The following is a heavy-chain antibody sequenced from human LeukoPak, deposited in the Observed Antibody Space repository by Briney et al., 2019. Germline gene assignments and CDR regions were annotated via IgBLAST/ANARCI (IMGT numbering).Heavy chain of an antibody. J-gene: IGHJ6*02. CDR2: ISSSSSTI. V-gene: IGHV3-48*02. CDR3: ARDRSYYGMGV. Sequence: GSLRLSCAASGFTFSSYSMNWVRQAPGKGLEWVSYISSSSSTIYYADSVKGRFTISRDNAKNSLDLQMNSLRDEDTAVYYCARDRSYYGMGVWGQGTTVTVSS. CDR1: GFTFSSYS.